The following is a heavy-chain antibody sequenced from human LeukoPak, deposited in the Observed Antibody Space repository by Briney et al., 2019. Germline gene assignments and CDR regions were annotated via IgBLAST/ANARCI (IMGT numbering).Heavy chain of an antibody. D-gene: IGHD3-10*01. CDR1: GYTFTSYD. CDR3: ARVGRRFHAFDI. CDR2: MNPNSGNT. V-gene: IGHV1-8*01. Sequence: GASVKVSCKASGYTFTSYDISWVRQATGQGLEWMGWMNPNSGNTGYAQKFQGRVTMTRNTSISTAYMELSSLRSEDTAVYYCARVGRRFHAFDIWGQGTMVTVSS. J-gene: IGHJ3*02.